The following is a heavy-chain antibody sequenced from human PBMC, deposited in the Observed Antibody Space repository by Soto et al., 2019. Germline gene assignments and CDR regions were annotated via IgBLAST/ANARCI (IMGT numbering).Heavy chain of an antibody. J-gene: IGHJ5*02. Sequence: GGSLRLSCSASGFTFSSYAMHWVRQAPGKGLEYVSAISSNGGSTYYADSVKGKFTIYRDNSKNTLNLKMSRLRAEDTSVYFFVKFKQAMVRGVTPRTNWFDPWGQGTLVTVSS. CDR1: GFTFSSYA. V-gene: IGHV3-64D*06. D-gene: IGHD3-10*01. CDR2: ISSNGGST. CDR3: VKFKQAMVRGVTPRTNWFDP.